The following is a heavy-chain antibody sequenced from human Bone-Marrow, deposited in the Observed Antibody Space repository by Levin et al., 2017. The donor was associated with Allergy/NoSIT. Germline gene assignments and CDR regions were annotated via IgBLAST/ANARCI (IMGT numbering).Heavy chain of an antibody. D-gene: IGHD6-25*01. Sequence: PGGSLRLSCAVSGFMFNNYGMHWVRQAPGEGLEWVAVIWYDESRKYYAASVKGRFTISRDNSKNTLSLQMNSLRAEDTAVYYCVRDSGLYGLDVWGQGTTVTVSS. CDR1: GFMFNNYG. CDR3: VRDSGLYGLDV. CDR2: IWYDESRK. J-gene: IGHJ6*02. V-gene: IGHV3-33*01.